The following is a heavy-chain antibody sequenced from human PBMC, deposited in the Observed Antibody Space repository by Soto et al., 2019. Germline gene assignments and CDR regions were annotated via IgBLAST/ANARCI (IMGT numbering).Heavy chain of an antibody. Sequence: GGSLRLSCAASGFTFDDYAMHWVRQAPGKGLEWVSGISWNSGSIGYADSVKGRFTISRDNAKNSLYLQMNSLRAEDTALYYCAKVAARGTTAWYYYYYRGGCGKETTVT. CDR3: AKVAARGTTAWYYYYYRGG. CDR2: ISWNSGSI. CDR1: GFTFDDYA. J-gene: IGHJ6*03. V-gene: IGHV3-9*01. D-gene: IGHD1-1*01.